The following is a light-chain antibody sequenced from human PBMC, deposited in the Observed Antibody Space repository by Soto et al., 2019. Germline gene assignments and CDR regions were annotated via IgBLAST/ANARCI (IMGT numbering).Light chain of an antibody. CDR3: SSYTSSTTRGIYV. V-gene: IGLV2-14*01. Sequence: QSVLTQPASVSGSPGQSITISCTGTSSDVGGYDYVSWYQLHPGKAPKLMVFEVSNRPSGVSNRFSGSKSGNTASLTISGLQAEDEADYYCSSYTSSTTRGIYVFGTGTKLTVL. CDR2: EVS. J-gene: IGLJ1*01. CDR1: SSDVGGYDY.